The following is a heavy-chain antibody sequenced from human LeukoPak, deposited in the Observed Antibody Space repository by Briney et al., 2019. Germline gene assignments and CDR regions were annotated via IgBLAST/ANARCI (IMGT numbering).Heavy chain of an antibody. CDR2: LFYSGNT. Sequence: SSETLSLTCSVSGGSISSYYWSWIRQPPGKGLEWIGYLFYSGNTNSNPSLKSRVTILADTSKNQFSLRLNSVTAADTAVYFCGRVRTGNTGSPEYFEDWGQGTLATVSS. D-gene: IGHD5-12*01. J-gene: IGHJ1*01. V-gene: IGHV4-59*01. CDR1: GGSISSYY. CDR3: GRVRTGNTGSPEYFED.